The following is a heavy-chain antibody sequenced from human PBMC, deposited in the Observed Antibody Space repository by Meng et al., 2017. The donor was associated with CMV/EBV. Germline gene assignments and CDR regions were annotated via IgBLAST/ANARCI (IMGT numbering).Heavy chain of an antibody. D-gene: IGHD2-2*01. J-gene: IGHJ6*02. CDR1: GFTFDDYA. CDR2: ISWNSGSI. Sequence: GGSLRLSCAASGFTFDDYAMHWVRQAPGKGLEWVSGISWNSGSIGYADSVKGRFTISRDNAKNSLYLQMNSLRAEDTAVYYCAREGCSSTSCYVGGAPYYYYGMDVWGQGTTVTVSS. V-gene: IGHV3-9*01. CDR3: AREGCSSTSCYVGGAPYYYYGMDV.